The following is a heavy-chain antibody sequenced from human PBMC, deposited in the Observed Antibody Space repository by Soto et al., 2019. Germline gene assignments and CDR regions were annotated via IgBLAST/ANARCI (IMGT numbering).Heavy chain of an antibody. V-gene: IGHV4-59*08. CDR2: IYYNGST. CDR1: GGSIRSYY. D-gene: IGHD3-22*01. CDR3: ASDAPYYYDISGRPLNAFDV. Sequence: SETLSLTCTVSGGSIRSYYWSWIRQPPGKGLEWIGYIYYNGSTNYNPSLKSRLTMSVETSKNQFSLKLSSVTAADTAVYYCASDAPYYYDISGRPLNAFDVWGQGTMVTVSS. J-gene: IGHJ3*01.